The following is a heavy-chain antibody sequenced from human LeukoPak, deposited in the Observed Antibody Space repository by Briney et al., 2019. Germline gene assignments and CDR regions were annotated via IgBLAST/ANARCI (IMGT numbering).Heavy chain of an antibody. V-gene: IGHV4-34*01. CDR1: GGSFSGYY. D-gene: IGHD3-22*01. CDR3: ASTPTYYHDSSGYYVFDY. CDR2: INHSGST. J-gene: IGHJ4*02. Sequence: PSETLSLTCAVYGGSFSGYYWSWIRQPPGKGLEWIGEINHSGSTNYNPSLKSRVTISVDTSKNQFSLKLSSVTAADTAVYYCASTPTYYHDSSGYYVFDYWGQGTLVTVSS.